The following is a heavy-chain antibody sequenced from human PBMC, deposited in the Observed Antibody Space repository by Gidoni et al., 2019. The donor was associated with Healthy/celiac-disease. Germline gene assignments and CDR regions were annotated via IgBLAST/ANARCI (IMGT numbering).Heavy chain of an antibody. Sequence: QVQLQQWGAGLLKPSATLSLTCAVYGGSFSGYYWRWIRQPPGKGLEWIWEINQSGSTNYNPSLKSRVTISVDTSKNQFSLKLSSVTAADTAVYYCARGDYDILTGPAYYYYGMDVWGQGTTVTVSS. D-gene: IGHD3-9*01. CDR3: ARGDYDILTGPAYYYYGMDV. CDR2: INQSGST. CDR1: GGSFSGYY. J-gene: IGHJ6*02. V-gene: IGHV4-34*01.